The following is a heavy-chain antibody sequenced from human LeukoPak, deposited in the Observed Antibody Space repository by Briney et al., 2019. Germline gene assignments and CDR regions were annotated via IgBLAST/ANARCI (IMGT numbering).Heavy chain of an antibody. CDR2: IYYSGST. J-gene: IGHJ5*02. D-gene: IGHD2-15*01. CDR1: GGSISSYY. V-gene: IGHV4-59*01. Sequence: KPSETLSLTCTDSGGSISSYYWSWIRQPPGKGLEWIGYIYYSGSTNYNPSLKSRVTISVDTSKNQFSLKLSSVSAADTAVYYCARQVVVAATSWFDPWGQGTLVTVSS. CDR3: ARQVVVAATSWFDP.